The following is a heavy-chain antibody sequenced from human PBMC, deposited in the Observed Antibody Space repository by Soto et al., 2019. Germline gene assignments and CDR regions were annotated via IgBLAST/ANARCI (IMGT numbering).Heavy chain of an antibody. D-gene: IGHD3-3*01. V-gene: IGHV3-7*01. CDR3: ARTFWSGYPFDP. J-gene: IGHJ5*02. Sequence: GGSLRLSCAASGFTFCSFWMNWVRQAPGKGLEWVANIRPDGYENYVQSVKGRFTISRDNAKNSLYLQMNSLRAEDTAVYYCARTFWSGYPFDPWGQGTLVTVSS. CDR2: IRPDGYEN. CDR1: GFTFCSFW.